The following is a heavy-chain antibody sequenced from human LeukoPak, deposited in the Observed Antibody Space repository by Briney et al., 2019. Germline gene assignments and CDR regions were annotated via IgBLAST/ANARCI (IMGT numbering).Heavy chain of an antibody. CDR1: GFTFSNYG. V-gene: IGHV3-30*18. D-gene: IGHD2-15*01. Sequence: GRSLRLSCAASGFTFSNYGMHWVRQAPGKGLEWVAVISYDESDKYYADSVKGRFTISRDNSKNTLYLQMNSLRPEDTAVYYCAKGVVAATNAAYYGMDVWGRGTTVTVSS. CDR2: ISYDESDK. J-gene: IGHJ6*02. CDR3: AKGVVAATNAAYYGMDV.